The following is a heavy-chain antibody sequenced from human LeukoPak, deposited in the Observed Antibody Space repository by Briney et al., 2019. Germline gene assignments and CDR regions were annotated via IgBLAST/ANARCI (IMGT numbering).Heavy chain of an antibody. CDR2: ISYDGSNK. D-gene: IGHD2-21*02. CDR1: GFTFSSYA. J-gene: IGHJ4*02. V-gene: IGHV3-30-3*01. CDR3: ASGFSLVTVPDY. Sequence: GRSLRLPCAASGFTFSSYAMHWVRQAPGKGLEWVAVISYDGSNKYYADSVKGRFTISRDNSKNTLYLQMNSLRAEDTAVYYCASGFSLVTVPDYWGQGTLVTVSS.